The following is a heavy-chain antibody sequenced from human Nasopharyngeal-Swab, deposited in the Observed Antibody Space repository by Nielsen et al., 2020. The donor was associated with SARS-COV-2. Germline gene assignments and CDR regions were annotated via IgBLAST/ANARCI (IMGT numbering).Heavy chain of an antibody. CDR2: ISSSSSYI. D-gene: IGHD3-22*01. J-gene: IGHJ4*02. V-gene: IGHV3-21*01. Sequence: GGSLRLSCAASGFTFSSYSMNWVRQAPGKGLEWVSSISSSSSYIYYADSVKGRFTISRDNSKNTLYLQMNSLRAEDTAVYYCARERYDSSGYYVFDHWGQGTLVTVSS. CDR1: GFTFSSYS. CDR3: ARERYDSSGYYVFDH.